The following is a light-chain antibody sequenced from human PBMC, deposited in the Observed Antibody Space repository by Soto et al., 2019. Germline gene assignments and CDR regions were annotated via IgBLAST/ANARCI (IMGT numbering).Light chain of an antibody. J-gene: IGLJ2*01. CDR1: SIDVGGYNY. Sequence: QSALTQPASVSGSPGQSITISCTGTSIDVGGYNYVSWYQQHPGKAPKLMIYGVTNRPSGVSKRFSGSKSGNTASLSISGLQPQDEADYYCTSYIHRRTLVVFGGGTKRTVL. V-gene: IGLV2-14*01. CDR2: GVT. CDR3: TSYIHRRTLVV.